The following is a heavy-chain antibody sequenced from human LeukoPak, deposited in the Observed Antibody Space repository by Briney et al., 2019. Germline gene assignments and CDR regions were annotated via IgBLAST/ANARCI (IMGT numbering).Heavy chain of an antibody. Sequence: GGSLRLSCAASGFTFDIYAMTWVRQAPGKGPDWVSGISASANSTYYADSVKGRFIISRDNSKNTLYLQMNSLRAEDTAVYYCAKLVVAGTDTRVEVDYWGQGTLVTVSS. CDR1: GFTFDIYA. D-gene: IGHD6-19*01. CDR3: AKLVVAGTDTRVEVDY. V-gene: IGHV3-23*01. CDR2: ISASANST. J-gene: IGHJ4*02.